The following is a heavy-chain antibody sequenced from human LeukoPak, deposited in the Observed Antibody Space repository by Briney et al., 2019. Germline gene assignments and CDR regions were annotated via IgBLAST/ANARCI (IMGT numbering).Heavy chain of an antibody. Sequence: GGSLRLSCAASGFTFDDYGMSWVRQAPGKGLEWVSGINWNGGSTGYADSVEGRFTISRDNAKNSLYLQMNSLRAEDTALYYCAREYYDSSGYYPVGNYFDYWGQGTLVTVSS. J-gene: IGHJ4*02. CDR3: AREYYDSSGYYPVGNYFDY. D-gene: IGHD3-22*01. CDR1: GFTFDDYG. V-gene: IGHV3-20*04. CDR2: INWNGGST.